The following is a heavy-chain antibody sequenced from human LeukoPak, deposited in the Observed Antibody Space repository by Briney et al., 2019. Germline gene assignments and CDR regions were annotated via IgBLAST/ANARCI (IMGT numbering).Heavy chain of an antibody. Sequence: GGSLRLSCGASDFTFSSYAMSWVRQAPGKGLEWVSAISGSGGSTYYADSVKGRFTISRDNSKNTLYLQMNSLRAEDTAVYYCACIKGLFDYWGQGTLVTVSS. CDR2: ISGSGGST. CDR1: DFTFSSYA. D-gene: IGHD2-8*01. J-gene: IGHJ4*02. CDR3: ACIKGLFDY. V-gene: IGHV3-23*01.